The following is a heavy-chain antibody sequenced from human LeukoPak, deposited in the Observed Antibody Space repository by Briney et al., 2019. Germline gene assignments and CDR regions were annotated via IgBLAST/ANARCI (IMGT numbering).Heavy chain of an antibody. CDR1: GFTFRSYA. CDR2: ISGSGGST. J-gene: IGHJ4*02. Sequence: GGSLRLSCAASGFTFRSYAMSGVRQAPGKGLEWVSAISGSGGSTYYADSVKGRFTISRDNSKNTLSLQMNSLRAEDTAVYYCAKDRGKTTVVTSYYFDYWGQGTLVTVSS. V-gene: IGHV3-23*01. CDR3: AKDRGKTTVVTSYYFDY. D-gene: IGHD4-23*01.